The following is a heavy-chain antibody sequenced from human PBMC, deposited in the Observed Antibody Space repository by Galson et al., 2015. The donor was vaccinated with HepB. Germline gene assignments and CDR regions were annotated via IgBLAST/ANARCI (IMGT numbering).Heavy chain of an antibody. CDR2: IIAYNGNT. J-gene: IGHJ4*02. CDR1: GYTFTSYA. Sequence: SVKVSCKASGYTFTSYAISWVRQAPGQGLEWMGWIIAYNGNTNYAQKLQGRVTMTTDTSTITAYMELRSLRSDDTAVYYCARDRPYYYDSSGYYKDYPDYWGQGTLVTVSS. V-gene: IGHV1-18*04. D-gene: IGHD3-22*01. CDR3: ARDRPYYYDSSGYYKDYPDY.